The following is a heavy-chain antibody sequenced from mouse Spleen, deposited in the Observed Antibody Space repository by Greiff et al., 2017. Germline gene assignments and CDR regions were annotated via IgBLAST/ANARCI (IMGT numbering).Heavy chain of an antibody. CDR3: ARDRYDGSLAMDY. CDR1: GYTFTSYW. CDR2: IHPNSGST. J-gene: IGHJ4*01. V-gene: IGHV1-64*01. D-gene: IGHD2-14*01. Sequence: VQLQQPGAELVKPGASVKLSCKASGYTFTSYWMHWVKQRPGQGLEWIGMIHPNSGSTNYNEKFKSKATLTVDKSSSTAYMQLSSLTSEDSAVYYCARDRYDGSLAMDYWGQGTSVTVSS.